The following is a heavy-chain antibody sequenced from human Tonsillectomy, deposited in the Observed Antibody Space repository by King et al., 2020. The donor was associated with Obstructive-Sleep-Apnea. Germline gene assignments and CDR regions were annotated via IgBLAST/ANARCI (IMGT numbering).Heavy chain of an antibody. CDR1: GGSISSYY. CDR3: ARVGYCGGDCIAEYCQH. D-gene: IGHD2-21*02. CDR2: IYYSGST. V-gene: IGHV4-59*01. J-gene: IGHJ1*01. Sequence: VQLQESGPGLVKPSETLSLTCTVSGGSISSYYWSWIRQPPGKGLEWIGYIYYSGSTNYNPSLKSRVTISVDTSKNQFSLKLSSVTAADTAVYYCARVGYCGGDCIAEYCQHWGQGTLVTVSS.